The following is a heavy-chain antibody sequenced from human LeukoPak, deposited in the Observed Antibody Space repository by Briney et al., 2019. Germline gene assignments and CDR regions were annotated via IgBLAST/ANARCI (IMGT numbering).Heavy chain of an antibody. CDR3: ARAPVESYYYGSGSYRAWFDP. V-gene: IGHV4-34*01. CDR2: INHSGST. CDR1: GGSFSGYY. D-gene: IGHD3-10*01. J-gene: IGHJ5*02. Sequence: PSETLSLTCAVYGGSFSGYYWSWIRQPPGKGLEWIGEINHSGSTNYNPSLKSRVTISVDTSKNQFSLKLSSVTAADTAVYYCARAPVESYYYGSGSYRAWFDPWGQGTLVTVSS.